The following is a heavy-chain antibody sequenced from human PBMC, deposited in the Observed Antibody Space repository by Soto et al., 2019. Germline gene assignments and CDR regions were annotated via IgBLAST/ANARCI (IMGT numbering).Heavy chain of an antibody. CDR2: ISAYNGNT. D-gene: IGHD1-26*01. Sequence: VETSCEAPGSTTTRSDSGWVRQETGQGLEWMGWISAYNGNTNYAQKLQGRVTMTTDTSTSTAYMELRSLRSDDTAVYYCARDGTTGNWFDPWGQGSLVTVS. CDR1: GSTTTRSD. V-gene: IGHV1-18*01. CDR3: ARDGTTGNWFDP. J-gene: IGHJ5*02.